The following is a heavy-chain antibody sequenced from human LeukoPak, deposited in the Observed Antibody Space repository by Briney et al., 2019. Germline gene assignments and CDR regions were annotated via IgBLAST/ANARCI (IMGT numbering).Heavy chain of an antibody. D-gene: IGHD5-18*01. V-gene: IGHV3-7*01. Sequence: GGSLRLSCAASGFTFSSYGMSWVRQAPGKGLEWVANIKQDGSEKYYVDSVKGRFTISRDNAKNSLYLQMNSLRAEDTAVYYCARGSTLGGYSYGYVGGPYYYYYMDVWGKGTTVTVSS. CDR3: ARGSTLGGYSYGYVGGPYYYYYMDV. CDR2: IKQDGSEK. J-gene: IGHJ6*03. CDR1: GFTFSSYG.